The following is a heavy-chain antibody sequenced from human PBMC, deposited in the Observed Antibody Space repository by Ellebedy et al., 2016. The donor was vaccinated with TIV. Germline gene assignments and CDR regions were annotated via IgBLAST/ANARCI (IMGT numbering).Heavy chain of an antibody. Sequence: GESLKISXAASGFTFSSYAMSWVRQAPGKGLEWVSAISGSGGSTYYADSVKGRFTISRDNSKNTLYLQMNSLRAEDTAVYYCAKSGWPYGGTCDYWGQGTLVTVSS. V-gene: IGHV3-23*01. J-gene: IGHJ4*02. CDR3: AKSGWPYGGTCDY. D-gene: IGHD4-23*01. CDR1: GFTFSSYA. CDR2: ISGSGGST.